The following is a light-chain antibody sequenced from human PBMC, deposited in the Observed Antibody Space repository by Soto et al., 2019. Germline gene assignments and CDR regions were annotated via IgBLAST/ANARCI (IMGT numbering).Light chain of an antibody. J-gene: IGKJ5*01. CDR1: QSVGSK. V-gene: IGKV3-15*01. CDR2: GAS. CDR3: QQYNNWPRIT. Sequence: EIVMTQSPPTLSLSPGERAALSGGASQSVGSKLAWYQQRPGQAPRLLIYGASTRATGIPARFSGSGSGTEFTLTISSLQSEDFAVYYCQQYNNWPRITFGQGTRLKIK.